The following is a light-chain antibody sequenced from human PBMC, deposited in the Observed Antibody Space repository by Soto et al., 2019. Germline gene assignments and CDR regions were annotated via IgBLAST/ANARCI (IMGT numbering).Light chain of an antibody. J-gene: IGLJ2*01. CDR3: QSFDTALSSSI. V-gene: IGLV1-40*01. CDR1: SSNIGAYYD. Sequence: QSVLTQPPSVSGAPGQRVTISCTGTSSNIGAYYDVNWYQIVPGKAPKLLIPRNNNRPSGVPDRFSGSKSDTSASLAITGLQSEDEAEYYCQSFDTALSSSIFGGGTKLTVL. CDR2: RNN.